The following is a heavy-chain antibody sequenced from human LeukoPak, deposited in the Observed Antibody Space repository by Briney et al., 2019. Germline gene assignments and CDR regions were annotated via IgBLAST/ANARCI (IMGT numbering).Heavy chain of an antibody. Sequence: GGSLRLSCAASTFIVSSSHMTWVRQTPGKGLEWVSVIYSGGSTFYADSVKGRFTISRDNSRNTLYLQMNSLRAEDTAVYYCARGRNYFPTDYWGQGTLVTVSS. CDR3: ARGRNYFPTDY. D-gene: IGHD2/OR15-2a*01. J-gene: IGHJ4*02. CDR1: TFIVSSSH. CDR2: IYSGGST. V-gene: IGHV3-53*01.